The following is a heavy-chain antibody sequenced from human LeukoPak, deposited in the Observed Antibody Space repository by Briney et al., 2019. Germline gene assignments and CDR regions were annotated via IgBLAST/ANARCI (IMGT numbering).Heavy chain of an antibody. Sequence: SETLSLTCTVSGGSISSYYWSWIRQPPGKGLEWIGYIYYSGSTNYNPSLESRVTISVDTSKNQFSLKLSSVTAADTAVYYCAALWGTASLSNYFDYWGQGTLVTVSS. CDR3: AALWGTASLSNYFDY. CDR1: GGSISSYY. D-gene: IGHD3-16*01. V-gene: IGHV4-59*01. CDR2: IYYSGST. J-gene: IGHJ4*02.